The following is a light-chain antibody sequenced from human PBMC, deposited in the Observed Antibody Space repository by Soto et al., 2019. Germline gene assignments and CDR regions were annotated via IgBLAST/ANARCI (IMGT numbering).Light chain of an antibody. CDR2: DTS. CDR1: QSVSSN. J-gene: IGKJ4*01. V-gene: IGKV3-15*01. Sequence: EIVMTQSPATLSMSPGERVTLSCRASQSVSSNLAWYQQKPGQAPRLLIYDTSTRATGIPARFSGSGSGTEFTLSISSLRSEDFAVYYCQQYDNWPPLTFGGGTKVEIK. CDR3: QQYDNWPPLT.